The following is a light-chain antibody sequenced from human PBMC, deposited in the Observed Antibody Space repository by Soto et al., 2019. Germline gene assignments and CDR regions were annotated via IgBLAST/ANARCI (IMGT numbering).Light chain of an antibody. V-gene: IGKV3-11*01. CDR1: QYINTR. J-gene: IGKJ1*01. CDR2: QTS. CDR3: HQRQSWPRT. Sequence: ELVLTQSPATLSSFPGDRVTLSCRARQYINTRLAWYQHRPGQAPRPLIYQTSIRAAGIPARFSASGSGTDFTLTISDVQPADFALYYCHQRQSWPRTFGQGTKVDI.